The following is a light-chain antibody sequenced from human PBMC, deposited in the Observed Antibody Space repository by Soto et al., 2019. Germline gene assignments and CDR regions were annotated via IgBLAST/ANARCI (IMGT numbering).Light chain of an antibody. CDR3: SSYTTSSTYV. V-gene: IGLV2-14*01. CDR1: ISDVGGYDY. CDR2: DVS. J-gene: IGLJ1*01. Sequence: SALTRPSSLSGAAGQAITISRPGTISDVGGYDYVSWYQQHPGKAPKLMIYDVSNRPSGVSNRFSGSKSGNTASLTISGLQADDEADYYCSSYTTSSTYVFGTGTKVTVL.